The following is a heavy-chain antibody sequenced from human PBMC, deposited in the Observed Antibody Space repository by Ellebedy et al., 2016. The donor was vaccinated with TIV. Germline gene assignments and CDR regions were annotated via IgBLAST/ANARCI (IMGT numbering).Heavy chain of an antibody. V-gene: IGHV3-30*18. CDR2: TSADGKTN. J-gene: IGHJ4*02. D-gene: IGHD3-10*01. CDR1: GFTFSSYY. Sequence: GESLKISXAASGFTFSSYYMNWVRQAPGKGLEWVAVTSADGKTNLYADSVQGRFTISRDNSKNTLDLQMNSLTTEDTAVYYCAKEFGGLRSYEAYFDYWGQGILVTVSS. CDR3: AKEFGGLRSYEAYFDY.